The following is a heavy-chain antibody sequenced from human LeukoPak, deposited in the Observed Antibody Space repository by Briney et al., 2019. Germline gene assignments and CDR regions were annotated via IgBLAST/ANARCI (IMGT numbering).Heavy chain of an antibody. CDR1: GFTFSDYY. J-gene: IGHJ4*02. V-gene: IGHV3-23*01. Sequence: GGSLRLSCRASGFTFSDYYMSWIRQAPGKGLEWVSAISGSGGSTYYADSVKGRFTISRDNSKNTLYLQMNSLRAEDTAVYYCAKDYSFYGGNPYWGQGTLVTVSS. CDR2: ISGSGGST. CDR3: AKDYSFYGGNPY. D-gene: IGHD4-23*01.